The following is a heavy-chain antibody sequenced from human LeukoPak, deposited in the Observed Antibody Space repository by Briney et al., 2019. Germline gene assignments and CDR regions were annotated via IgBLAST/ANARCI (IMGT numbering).Heavy chain of an antibody. Sequence: ASVKVSCTSSGYSFNKFGISWVRQAPGQGLEWMGWISGNNGNTDSAQKFQDRVTMTTDNSMSTAYLEVRSLRSDDTAVYFCVRVGSAYGDPLEFDFWGQGTLVIVSS. V-gene: IGHV1-18*01. CDR2: ISGNNGNT. D-gene: IGHD4-17*01. J-gene: IGHJ4*02. CDR3: VRVGSAYGDPLEFDF. CDR1: GYSFNKFG.